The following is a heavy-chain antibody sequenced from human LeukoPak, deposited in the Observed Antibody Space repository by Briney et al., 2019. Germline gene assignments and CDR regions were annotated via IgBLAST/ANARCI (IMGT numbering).Heavy chain of an antibody. J-gene: IGHJ6*02. V-gene: IGHV4-59*08. CDR2: IYYSGST. CDR1: GGSISSYY. Sequence: PSETLSLTCTVSGGSISSYYWSWIRQPPGKGLEWIGHIYYSGSTNYNPSLKSRVAISVDTSKNQFSLNLSSVTATDTAVYYCARRSGIYYYYGMDVWGQGTTVTVSS. D-gene: IGHD3-10*01. CDR3: ARRSGIYYYYGMDV.